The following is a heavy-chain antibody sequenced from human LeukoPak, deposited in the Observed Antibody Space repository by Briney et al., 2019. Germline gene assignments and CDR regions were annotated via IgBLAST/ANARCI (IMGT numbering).Heavy chain of an antibody. CDR2: ISYDGSNK. J-gene: IGHJ4*02. D-gene: IGHD3-9*01. CDR3: ATGYKYYFDY. V-gene: IGHV3-30*03. CDR1: GFTFSSYG. Sequence: GGSLRLSCAASGFTFSSYGMHWVRQAPGKGPEWVAVISYDGSNKYYADSVKGRFTISRDNSKNTLYLQMNSLRAEDTAVYYCATGYKYYFDYWGQGTLVTVSS.